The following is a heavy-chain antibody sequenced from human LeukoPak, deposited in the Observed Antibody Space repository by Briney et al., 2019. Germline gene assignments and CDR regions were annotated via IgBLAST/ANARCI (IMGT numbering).Heavy chain of an antibody. Sequence: KPGGSLRLSCAVSGPTFTDAWMSWVRQAPGKGLEWVGRIKSTADGGTPGHAAPVKDRFTISKDDSKNTLFLQMNSLKTEDTAVYYCTRARSYYGMDVWGQGTTVTVSS. V-gene: IGHV3-15*01. CDR1: GPTFTDAW. J-gene: IGHJ6*02. CDR2: IKSTADGGTP. CDR3: TRARSYYGMDV.